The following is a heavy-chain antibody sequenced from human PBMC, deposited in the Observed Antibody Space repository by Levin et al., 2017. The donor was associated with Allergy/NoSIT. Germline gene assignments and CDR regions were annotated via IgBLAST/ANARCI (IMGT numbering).Heavy chain of an antibody. J-gene: IGHJ4*02. D-gene: IGHD1-26*01. CDR3: AKSNSISGRHFGD. V-gene: IGHV3-23*01. CDR1: GFTFSAYA. Sequence: GGSLRLSCAASGFTFSAYAMSWVRQTPGKGLEWVSAISDSGRHTYYADSVRGHFTISRDNFKSTLYLQLNSLRAADTAVYYCAKSNSISGRHFGDWGQGTLVTVSS. CDR2: ISDSGRHT.